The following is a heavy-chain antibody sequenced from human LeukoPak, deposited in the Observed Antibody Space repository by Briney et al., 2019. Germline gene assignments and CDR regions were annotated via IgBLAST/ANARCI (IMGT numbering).Heavy chain of an antibody. J-gene: IGHJ4*02. CDR3: ARAGDCSSTSCYGGVDY. V-gene: IGHV4-30-4*01. CDR2: IYYSGST. Sequence: SQTLSLTCTVSGGSISSGDSYWSWIRQPPGKGLEWIGYIYYSGSTYYNPSLKSRVTISVDTSKNQFSLKLSSVTAADTAVYYCARAGDCSSTSCYGGVDYWGQGTLVTVSS. CDR1: GGSISSGDSY. D-gene: IGHD2-2*01.